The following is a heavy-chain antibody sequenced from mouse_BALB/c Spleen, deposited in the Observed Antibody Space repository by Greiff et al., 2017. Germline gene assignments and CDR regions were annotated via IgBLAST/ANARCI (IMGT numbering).Heavy chain of an antibody. Sequence: VESGGGLVQPGGSRKLSCAASGFTFSSFGMHWVRQAPEKGLEWVAYISSGSSTIYYADTVKGRFTISRDNPKNTLFLQMTSLRSEDTAMYYCASSYGSSPFDYWGQGTTLTVSS. D-gene: IGHD1-1*01. J-gene: IGHJ2*01. CDR2: ISSGSSTI. CDR1: GFTFSSFG. V-gene: IGHV5-17*02. CDR3: ASSYGSSPFDY.